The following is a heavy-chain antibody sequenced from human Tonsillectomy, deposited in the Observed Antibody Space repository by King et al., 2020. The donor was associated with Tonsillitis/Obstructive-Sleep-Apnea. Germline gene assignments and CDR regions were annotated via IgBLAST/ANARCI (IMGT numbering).Heavy chain of an antibody. CDR2: ISGFKGNT. V-gene: IGHV1-18*01. D-gene: IGHD3-16*01. CDR3: ARAFLVWGFDY. Sequence: QLVQSGAEVKKPGASVKVSCKASGYTFNSYGLRWVRQAPGQGLEWMGWISGFKGNTKYAQKIQDRVTITTDTATSTAYMELRSLRSDDTAVYYCARAFLVWGFDYWGQGTLVTVSS. J-gene: IGHJ4*02. CDR1: GYTFNSYG.